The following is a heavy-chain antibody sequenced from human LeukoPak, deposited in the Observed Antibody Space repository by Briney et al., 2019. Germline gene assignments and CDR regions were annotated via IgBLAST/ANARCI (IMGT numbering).Heavy chain of an antibody. V-gene: IGHV3-30*04. D-gene: IGHD6-13*01. CDR3: ARKKMAAAGKGAFDY. J-gene: IGHJ4*02. CDR1: GFTFNIYS. Sequence: PGRSLRLSCAASGFTFNIYSMYWVRQAPGKGLEWVASMSSDASSEYYADSVKGRFTTSRNNPKNMLYLQINSLRAEDTAVYHCARKKMAAAGKGAFDYWGQGTLVTVSS. CDR2: MSSDASSE.